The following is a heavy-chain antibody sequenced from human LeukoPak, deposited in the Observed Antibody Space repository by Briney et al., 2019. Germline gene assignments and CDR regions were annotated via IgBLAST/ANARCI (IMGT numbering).Heavy chain of an antibody. Sequence: GASVKVSCKASGYTFTSYDINWVRQAPGQGLEWMGWMNPNSGNTSYAQKFQGRVTMTSDTSKSTAYMELSSLRSDDTAVYYCTRTPRNWDIDSWGQGTLVTVSS. V-gene: IGHV1-8*01. CDR1: GYTFTSYD. CDR3: TRTPRNWDIDS. D-gene: IGHD1/OR15-1a*01. J-gene: IGHJ4*02. CDR2: MNPNSGNT.